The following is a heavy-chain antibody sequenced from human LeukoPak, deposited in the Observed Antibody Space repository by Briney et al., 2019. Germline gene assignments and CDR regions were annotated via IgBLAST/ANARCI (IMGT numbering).Heavy chain of an antibody. J-gene: IGHJ5*02. D-gene: IGHD6-19*01. CDR1: GFTFSDYY. CDR2: ISSSGSTI. V-gene: IGHV3-11*04. Sequence: GSLRLSCAASGFTFSDYYMSWIRQAPGKGLEWVSYISSSGSTIYYADSVKGRFTISRDNAKNSLYLQMNSLRAEDTAVYYCARDQLISSGWALNWFDPWGQGTLVTVSS. CDR3: ARDQLISSGWALNWFDP.